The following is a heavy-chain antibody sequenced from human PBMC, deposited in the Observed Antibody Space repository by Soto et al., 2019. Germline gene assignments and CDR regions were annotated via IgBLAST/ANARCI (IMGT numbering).Heavy chain of an antibody. CDR2: IWHDGGNK. J-gene: IGHJ4*02. Sequence: GGSLRLSCAASGFTFSSYGMHWFRQAPGKGLEWVAFIWHDGGNKFYAESVKGRFTISRDNSKNTLYLQMTSLSAEDTAMYYCARDGDVNTGFGKDYWGQGTLVTGS. CDR3: ARDGDVNTGFGKDY. CDR1: GFTFSSYG. D-gene: IGHD3-16*01. V-gene: IGHV3-33*01.